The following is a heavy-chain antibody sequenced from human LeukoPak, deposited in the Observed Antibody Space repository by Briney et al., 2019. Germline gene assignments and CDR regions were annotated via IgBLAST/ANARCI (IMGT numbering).Heavy chain of an antibody. V-gene: IGHV3-30*02. Sequence: GGSLRLSCAASGFTFNTCGMHWVRQAPGKGLEWVAFINDNGSKKDYADSVKGRLTISRDNAKSSLHLQMNSLRAEDTAVYYCARDSQVVLDYWGQGSLVTVSS. CDR2: INDNGSKK. CDR3: ARDSQVVLDY. CDR1: GFTFNTCG. D-gene: IGHD3-22*01. J-gene: IGHJ4*02.